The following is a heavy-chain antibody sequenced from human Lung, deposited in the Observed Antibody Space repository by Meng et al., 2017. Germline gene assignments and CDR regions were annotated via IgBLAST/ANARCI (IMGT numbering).Heavy chain of an antibody. CDR2: MNPNSGNT. CDR3: ATRNDGYDFDY. J-gene: IGHJ4*02. D-gene: IGHD1-1*01. CDR1: GYTFTNYD. V-gene: IGHV1-8*01. Sequence: QVQLVQSGAEVKKPGASVRVSCKASGYTFTNYDINWVRQATGQGLQWMGWMNPNSGNTGYAQKFQGRVTVTRNTSISTAYMELSSLRSEDTAVYYCATRNDGYDFDYWGQGTLVTVSS.